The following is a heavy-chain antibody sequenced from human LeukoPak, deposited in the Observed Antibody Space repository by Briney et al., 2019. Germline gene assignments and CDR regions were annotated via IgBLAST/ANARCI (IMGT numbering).Heavy chain of an antibody. CDR1: DASVTTYS. CDR2: VYSSGAT. Sequence: PPETLSLTCTVSDASVTTYSWSWLRQPAGKGLEWIGRVYSSGATKYNPSLKSRVTISADTSKNQFSLKLPSVTAADTAVYYCARDHYGSGSYKAYFDYWGHGIQVTVSS. D-gene: IGHD3-10*01. J-gene: IGHJ4*01. V-gene: IGHV4-4*07. CDR3: ARDHYGSGSYKAYFDY.